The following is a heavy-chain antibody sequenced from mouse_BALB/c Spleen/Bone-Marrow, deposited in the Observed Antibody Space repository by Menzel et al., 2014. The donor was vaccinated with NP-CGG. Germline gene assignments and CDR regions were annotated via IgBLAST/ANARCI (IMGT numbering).Heavy chain of an antibody. Sequence: VQLKQSGTVLARPGASVKMSCKASGYSFTSYWMHWVKQRPGQGLEWIGAIYPGNSDTSYNQKFKGKAKLTAVTSASTACMELSSLTNEDSAVYYCTRGEYGPLGGFDYWGQGTTLTVSS. V-gene: IGHV1-5*01. J-gene: IGHJ2*01. CDR3: TRGEYGPLGGFDY. CDR1: GYSFTSYW. CDR2: IYPGNSDT. D-gene: IGHD2-10*02.